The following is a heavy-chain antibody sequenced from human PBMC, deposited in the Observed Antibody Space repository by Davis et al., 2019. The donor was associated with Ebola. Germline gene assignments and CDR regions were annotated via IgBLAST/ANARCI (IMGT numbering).Heavy chain of an antibody. D-gene: IGHD6-19*01. Sequence: ASVKVSCKASGYTFTSYAMHWVRQAPGQRLEWMGWINAGNGNTKYSQKFQGRVTITRDTSASTAYMELSSLRSEDTAVYYCARISEVGYSSEYFDYWGQGTLVTVSS. CDR1: GYTFTSYA. CDR3: ARISEVGYSSEYFDY. J-gene: IGHJ4*02. V-gene: IGHV1-3*01. CDR2: INAGNGNT.